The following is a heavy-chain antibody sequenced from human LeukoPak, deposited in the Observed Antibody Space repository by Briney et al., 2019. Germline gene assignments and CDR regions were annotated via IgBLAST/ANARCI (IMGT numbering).Heavy chain of an antibody. CDR2: IYHSGST. J-gene: IGHJ1*01. CDR3: ASYDIAAAGTFQH. Sequence: PSGTLSLTCAVSGGSISSSNWWSWVRQPPGKGLEWIGEIYHSGSTNYNPSLKSRVTISVDTSKNQFSLKLSSVTAADTAVYYCASYDIAAAGTFQHWGQGTLVTVSS. D-gene: IGHD6-13*01. V-gene: IGHV4-4*02. CDR1: GGSISSSNW.